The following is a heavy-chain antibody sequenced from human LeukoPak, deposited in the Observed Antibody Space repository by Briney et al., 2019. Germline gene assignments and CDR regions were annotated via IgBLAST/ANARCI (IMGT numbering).Heavy chain of an antibody. CDR2: IYGSGNT. CDR1: GDSISNYD. V-gene: IGHV4-4*07. CDR3: ARGMAAAYDYNWFDS. D-gene: IGHD5-12*01. Sequence: SETLSLTCTVSGDSISNYDWTWIRQPAGKGLEWIGRIYGSGNTRYNPSLKSRVSMSIDTSKNQFSLKLSTVTAADTAVYFCARGMAAAYDYNWFDSWGQGTLVTVTS. J-gene: IGHJ5*01.